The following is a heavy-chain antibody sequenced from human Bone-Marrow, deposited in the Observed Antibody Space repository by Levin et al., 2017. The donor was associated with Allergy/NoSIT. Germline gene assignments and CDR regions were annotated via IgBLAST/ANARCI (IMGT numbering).Heavy chain of an antibody. CDR1: GFTFSSYA. V-gene: IGHV3-30-3*01. D-gene: IGHD6-19*01. J-gene: IGHJ4*02. Sequence: GGSLRLSCAASGFTFSSYAMHWVRQAPGKGLEWVAVISYDGSNKYYADSVKGRFTNSRDNSKNTLYLQMNSLRAEDTAVYYCARVLNIAVAGLNDYWGQGTLVTVSS. CDR2: ISYDGSNK. CDR3: ARVLNIAVAGLNDY.